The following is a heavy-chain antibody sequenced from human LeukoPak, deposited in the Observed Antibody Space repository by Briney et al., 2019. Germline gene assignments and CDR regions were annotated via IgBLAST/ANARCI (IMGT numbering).Heavy chain of an antibody. Sequence: ASETLSLTCTVSGGSISSYYWSWIRQPAGKGLEWIGRIYTSGSTNYNPSLKSRVTMSVDTSKNQFSLKLSSVTAADTAVYYCARGRSITMIVVVPSNDYWGQGTLVTVSS. V-gene: IGHV4-4*07. J-gene: IGHJ4*02. CDR1: GGSISSYY. CDR3: ARGRSITMIVVVPSNDY. D-gene: IGHD3-22*01. CDR2: IYTSGST.